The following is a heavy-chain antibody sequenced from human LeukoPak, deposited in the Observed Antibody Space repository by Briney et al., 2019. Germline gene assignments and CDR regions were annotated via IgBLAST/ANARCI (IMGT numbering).Heavy chain of an antibody. V-gene: IGHV1-18*01. CDR3: ARGPSRSGSYSILPAEYFQH. J-gene: IGHJ1*01. D-gene: IGHD1-26*01. Sequence: ASVKVSCKASGYTFTSYGINWVRQAPGQGLEWMGWIGAYNGDTNYAQKLQGRVTMTTDTSTSTAYMELRSLRSDDTAVYYCARGPSRSGSYSILPAEYFQHWGQGTLVTVSS. CDR2: IGAYNGDT. CDR1: GYTFTSYG.